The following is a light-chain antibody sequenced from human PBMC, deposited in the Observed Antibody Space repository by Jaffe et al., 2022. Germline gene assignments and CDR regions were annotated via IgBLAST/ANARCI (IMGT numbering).Light chain of an antibody. CDR3: QHYGSSPWT. CDR2: GAS. Sequence: EIVLTQSPGTLSLSPGERATLSCGASQSVSSSYLAWYQQKPGQAPRLLIYGASSRATGIPDRFGGSGSGTDFTLTISGLEPEDFAVYYCQHYGSSPWTFGQGTKVEIK. J-gene: IGKJ1*01. V-gene: IGKV3-20*01. CDR1: QSVSSSY.